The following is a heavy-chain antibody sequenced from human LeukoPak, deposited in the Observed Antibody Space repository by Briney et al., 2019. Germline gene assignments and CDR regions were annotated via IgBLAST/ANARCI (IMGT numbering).Heavy chain of an antibody. CDR2: ISGSGGST. V-gene: IGHV3-23*01. CDR1: GFTFSSYA. D-gene: IGHD2-2*01. J-gene: IGHJ5*02. CDR3: ATNDTKSLDIVVVPAAKGFDT. Sequence: GGSLRLSCPASGFTFSSYAMSWVRQAPGKGLEWVSAISGSGGSTYYVESVKGRFTIHGDNSKNTLYLQMNSLRAEDTAVYYCATNDTKSLDIVVVPAAKGFDTWGQGTLVTVS.